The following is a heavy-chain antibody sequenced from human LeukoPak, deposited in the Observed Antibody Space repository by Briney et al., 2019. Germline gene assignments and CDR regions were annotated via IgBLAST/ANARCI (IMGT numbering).Heavy chain of an antibody. J-gene: IGHJ5*02. CDR3: ARLGDSPA. D-gene: IGHD4-17*01. CDR1: GGSISSGGYY. Sequence: SETLSLTCSVSGGSISSGGYYWSWIRQHPGKGPEWIGYIYYSGSTYYNPSLKSRVTISVDTSKNQFSLKLSSVTAADTAVYYCARLGDSPAWGQGTLVTVSS. CDR2: IYYSGST. V-gene: IGHV4-31*03.